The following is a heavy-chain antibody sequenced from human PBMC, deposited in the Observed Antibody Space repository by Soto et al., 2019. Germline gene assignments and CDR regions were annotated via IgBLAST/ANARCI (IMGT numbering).Heavy chain of an antibody. CDR3: ARRNGYSLIDY. Sequence: SETLSLTCTVSGGSISSSSYYWGWIRQPPGKGLEWIGSIYYSGSTYYNPSLKSRVTISVDTSKNQFSLKLSSVTAADTAVYYCARRNGYSLIDYWGQGTLVTVSS. J-gene: IGHJ4*02. CDR1: GGSISSSSYY. V-gene: IGHV4-39*01. D-gene: IGHD5-18*01. CDR2: IYYSGST.